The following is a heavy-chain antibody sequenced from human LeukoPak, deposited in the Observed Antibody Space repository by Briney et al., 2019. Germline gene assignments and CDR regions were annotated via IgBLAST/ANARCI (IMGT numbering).Heavy chain of an antibody. D-gene: IGHD6-19*01. CDR1: GFTFNSYA. J-gene: IGHJ4*02. CDR3: AKVHTSGWSRTSYSFDS. V-gene: IGHV3-23*01. Sequence: GGSLRLSCAASGFTFNSYALNWARQAPGKGLQWVSFISGGGGTTDYADSVKGRFTISRDNSKKMLYLQMNSLRAEDTAVYYCAKVHTSGWSRTSYSFDSWGQGTLVTVAS. CDR2: ISGGGGTT.